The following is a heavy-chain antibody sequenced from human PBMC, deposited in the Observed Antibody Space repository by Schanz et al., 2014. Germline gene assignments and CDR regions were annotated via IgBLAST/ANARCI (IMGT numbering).Heavy chain of an antibody. J-gene: IGHJ4*02. CDR1: GFTFSSYW. V-gene: IGHV3-21*04. CDR3: AKIERNED. D-gene: IGHD1-1*01. Sequence: EVQLVESGGGLVQPGGSLRLSCAASGFTFSSYWMHWVRQVPGKGLVWVSSISYGTSYIYYAESVKGRFTISRDNSKNTLYLQMNSLRAEDTAVYFCAKIERNEDWGQGTLVTVSS. CDR2: ISYGTSYI.